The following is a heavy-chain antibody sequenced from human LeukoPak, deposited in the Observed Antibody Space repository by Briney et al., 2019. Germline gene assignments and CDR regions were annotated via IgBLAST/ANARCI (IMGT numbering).Heavy chain of an antibody. Sequence: SETLSLTCTVSGYSIGSGYYWGWIRQPPGKGLEGIGSIYYSGSTYHNPSLKSPVTISLDTSKNQFSLKLSSVTASDTAVYYCARHRLYNSTGYYYEFDYRGQGTLVAVSS. J-gene: IGHJ4*02. CDR1: GYSIGSGYY. D-gene: IGHD3-22*01. CDR3: ARHRLYNSTGYYYEFDY. CDR2: IYYSGST. V-gene: IGHV4-38-2*02.